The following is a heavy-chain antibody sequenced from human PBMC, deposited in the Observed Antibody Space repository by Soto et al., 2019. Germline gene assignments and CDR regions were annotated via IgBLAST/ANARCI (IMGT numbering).Heavy chain of an antibody. V-gene: IGHV1-69*01. J-gene: IGHJ4*02. CDR1: GGTFSTSS. CDR2: IIPIFTRT. CDR3: ARDVVRYNAGDS. D-gene: IGHD1-20*01. Sequence: QLQLVQSGTEVKEPGSSVKVSCKASGGTFSTSSFVWVRQGPGQGLEWMGGIIPIFTRTNFAQKFQGRVTFSADESTRTTYMDLRSLASEDTAIYYCARDVVRYNAGDSWGQGTLVTVSS.